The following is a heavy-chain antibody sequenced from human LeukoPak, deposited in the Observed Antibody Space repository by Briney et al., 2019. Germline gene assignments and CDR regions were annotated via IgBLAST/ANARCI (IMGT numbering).Heavy chain of an antibody. J-gene: IGHJ4*02. V-gene: IGHV4-39*07. CDR2: IYYSGST. Sequence: PSETLSLTCTVSGGSISSSSYYWGWIRQPPGKGLEWIGSIYYSGSTNYNPSLKSRVTISVDTSKNQFSLKLSSVTAADTAVYYCARSRGWYSIYFDYWGQGTLVTVSS. CDR1: GGSISSSSYY. D-gene: IGHD6-19*01. CDR3: ARSRGWYSIYFDY.